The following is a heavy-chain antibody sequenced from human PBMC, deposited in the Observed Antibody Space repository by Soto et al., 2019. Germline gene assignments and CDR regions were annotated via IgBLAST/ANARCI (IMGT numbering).Heavy chain of an antibody. V-gene: IGHV2-5*02. CDR3: ANRRPTLLAFDS. Sequence: QITLKESGPTLVKPTQTLTLTCTFSGFPLSTSGVAVGWVRQPPGKALEWLALIDWGDNKRYRSSLQSRLTSTKDTSKIQVVLTMTNMDPVDTGTYYCANRRPTLLAFDSWGQGTLVSVSS. CDR2: IDWGDNK. CDR1: GFPLSTSGVA. J-gene: IGHJ4*02.